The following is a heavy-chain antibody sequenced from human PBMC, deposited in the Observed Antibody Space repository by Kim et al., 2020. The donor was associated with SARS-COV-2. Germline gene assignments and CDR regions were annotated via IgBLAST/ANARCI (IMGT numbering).Heavy chain of an antibody. D-gene: IGHD6-13*01. J-gene: IGHJ5*02. CDR3: ARVRRIAAAGTFDAAFGHTRFDP. CDR1: GGSISSGGYY. Sequence: SETLSLTCTVSGGSISSGGYYWSWIRQHPGKGLEWIGYIYYSGSTYYNPSLKSRVTISVDTSKNQFSLKLSSVTAADTAVYYCARVRRIAAAGTFDAAFGHTRFDPWGQGTLVTVSS. CDR2: IYYSGST. V-gene: IGHV4-31*03.